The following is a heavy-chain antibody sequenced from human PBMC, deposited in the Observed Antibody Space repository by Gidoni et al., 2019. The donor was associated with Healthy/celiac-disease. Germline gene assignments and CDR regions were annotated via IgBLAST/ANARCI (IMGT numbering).Heavy chain of an antibody. CDR2: IIPISGTA. CDR1: GGTFSSYA. Sequence: VKKPGSSVKVSCKASGGTFSSYAISWVRQAPGQGLEWMGGIIPISGTANYAQKFQGRVTITADKSTSTAYMELSSLRSEDTAVYYCAKRESSLLLGDSSGYYFDYWGQGTLVTVSS. CDR3: AKRESSLLLGDSSGYYFDY. J-gene: IGHJ4*02. V-gene: IGHV1-69*06. D-gene: IGHD3-22*01.